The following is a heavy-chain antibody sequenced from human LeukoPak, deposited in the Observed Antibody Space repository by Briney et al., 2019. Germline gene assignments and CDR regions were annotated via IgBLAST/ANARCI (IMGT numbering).Heavy chain of an antibody. CDR1: GSTFSSYG. CDR3: ARDHTVVLDY. V-gene: IGHV3-33*01. D-gene: IGHD4-23*01. J-gene: IGHJ4*02. Sequence: PGGSLRLSCAASGSTFSSYGMHWVRQAPGKGLEWVAVIWYDGSNKYYADSVKGRFTISRDNAKSTLYLQMNSLRAEDTAVYYCARDHTVVLDYWGQGTLVTVSS. CDR2: IWYDGSNK.